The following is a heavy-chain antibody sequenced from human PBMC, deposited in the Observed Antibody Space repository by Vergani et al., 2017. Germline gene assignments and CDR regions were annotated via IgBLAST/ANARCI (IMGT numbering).Heavy chain of an antibody. J-gene: IGHJ4*02. D-gene: IGHD4-17*01. V-gene: IGHV3-48*01. CDR1: GFTFSSYS. CDR3: AKANDYGDETFDY. CDR2: ISSSSSTI. Sequence: EVQLLESGGGLVQPGGSLRLSCAASGFTFSSYSMNWVRQAPGKGLEWVSYISSSSSTIYYADSVKGRFTISRDNAKNSLYLQMNSLRAEDTAVYYCAKANDYGDETFDYWGQGTLVTVSS.